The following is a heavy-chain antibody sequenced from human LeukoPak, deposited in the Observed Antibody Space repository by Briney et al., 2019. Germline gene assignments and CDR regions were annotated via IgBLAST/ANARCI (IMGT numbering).Heavy chain of an antibody. CDR2: IRQDGDTK. CDR1: GFPFNAYW. J-gene: IGHJ4*02. Sequence: QTGGSLRLSCAASGFPFNAYWMTWVRQAPGKGLEWEANIRQDGDTKYYVDSVKGRFTISRDNAMNSLYLQMNSLRAEDTAIYYCARSLPYGTTWYGRSDFWGQGTLVTVSS. D-gene: IGHD6-13*01. CDR3: ARSLPYGTTWYGRSDF. V-gene: IGHV3-7*03.